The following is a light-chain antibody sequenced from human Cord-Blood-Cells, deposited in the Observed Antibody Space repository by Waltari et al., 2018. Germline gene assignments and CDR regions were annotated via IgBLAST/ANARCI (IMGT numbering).Light chain of an antibody. V-gene: IGLV2-23*01. Sequence: QSALTQPASVSGSPGQSITISCTGTSSDVGSYNLVSWYQQHPGKAPKLMIYEGSKRPSGVSNRFSGSKSGNTASLTISGRQAEDEADYYCCSYAGRSTLVFGGGTKLTVL. J-gene: IGLJ3*02. CDR2: EGS. CDR1: SSDVGSYNL. CDR3: CSYAGRSTLV.